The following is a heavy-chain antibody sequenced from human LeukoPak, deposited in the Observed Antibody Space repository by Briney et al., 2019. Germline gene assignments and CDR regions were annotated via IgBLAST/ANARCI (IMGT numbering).Heavy chain of an antibody. V-gene: IGHV3-21*01. Sequence: PGGSLRLSCAASGFTFSSYRMNWVRQAPGKGLEWVSSISSSGSYIDYVDSVTGRFTISRDNAKKSLYLQMNSLIAEDTAVYYCARAGDHYYDSSRTPFDYWGQGTLVTVSS. CDR1: GFTFSSYR. CDR2: ISSSGSYI. D-gene: IGHD3-22*01. CDR3: ARAGDHYYDSSRTPFDY. J-gene: IGHJ4*02.